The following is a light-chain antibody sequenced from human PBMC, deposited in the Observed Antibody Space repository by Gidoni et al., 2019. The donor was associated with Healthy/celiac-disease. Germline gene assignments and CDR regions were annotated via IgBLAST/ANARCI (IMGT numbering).Light chain of an antibody. Sequence: VFTNSPAPLSLSPGERATLSCRVSQSVSSYLAWYPHKPGQAPKLLIYDASNRATGIPARFSGSGSGTDFALTISSLEPEEFVVDYCQHRSNWPPITFGQGTRLEIK. V-gene: IGKV3-11*01. J-gene: IGKJ5*01. CDR1: QSVSSY. CDR2: DAS. CDR3: QHRSNWPPIT.